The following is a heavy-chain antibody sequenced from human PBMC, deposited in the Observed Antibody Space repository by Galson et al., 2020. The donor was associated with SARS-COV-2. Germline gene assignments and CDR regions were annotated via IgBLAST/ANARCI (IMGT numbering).Heavy chain of an antibody. V-gene: IGHV3-43*02. Sequence: GGSLRLSCAASGFTFGDYAMHWVRQAPGKGLEWVSLISGAGGNTYYADSVKGRFTISRDNRKNSLYLQMNSLRTEDTALYYCAKDVVIRPYDYYYMDVWGKGTTVTVSS. D-gene: IGHD3-16*01. CDR3: AKDVVIRPYDYYYMDV. CDR2: ISGAGGNT. CDR1: GFTFGDYA. J-gene: IGHJ6*03.